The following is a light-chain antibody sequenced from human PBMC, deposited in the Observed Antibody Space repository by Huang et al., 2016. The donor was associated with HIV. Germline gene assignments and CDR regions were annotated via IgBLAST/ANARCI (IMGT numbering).Light chain of an antibody. J-gene: IGKJ1*01. V-gene: IGKV3D-15*01. CDR3: HQYNNWPPA. CDR2: GAS. Sequence: EIVMTQSPATLSVSPGERASRSCRASQNVNTNVAWYQQKPGQAPRLLIYGASTRATGIPARFSGSGSGTDFTFTISSLRPEDFAVYYCHQYNNWPPAFGQGTKVEIK. CDR1: QNVNTN.